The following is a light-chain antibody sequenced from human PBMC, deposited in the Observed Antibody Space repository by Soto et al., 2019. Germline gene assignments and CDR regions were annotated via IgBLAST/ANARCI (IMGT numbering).Light chain of an antibody. CDR3: QQYNNWPAT. J-gene: IGKJ2*01. CDR2: GAS. Sequence: EIVMTQSPATLSVSPGERATLSCRASQSVSSNLAWYQQKPGQAPRLLIYGASTRATGIPARFSGSGSGTEFTRTISSLQSEDFAVYYCQQYNNWPATFGQGTKLQIK. V-gene: IGKV3-15*01. CDR1: QSVSSN.